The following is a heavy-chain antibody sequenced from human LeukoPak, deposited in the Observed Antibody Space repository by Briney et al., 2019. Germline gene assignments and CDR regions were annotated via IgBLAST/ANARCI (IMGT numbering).Heavy chain of an antibody. J-gene: IGHJ3*02. CDR1: GFTFSSYS. Sequence: GGSLRLSCAASGFTFSSYSMNWVRQAPGKGLEWVSSISSSSSYIYYADSVKGRFTISRDNAKNSLYLQMNSLRAEDTAVYYCARGYSGVSGAFDIWGQGTMVTASS. CDR2: ISSSSSYI. V-gene: IGHV3-21*01. CDR3: ARGYSGVSGAFDI. D-gene: IGHD5-12*01.